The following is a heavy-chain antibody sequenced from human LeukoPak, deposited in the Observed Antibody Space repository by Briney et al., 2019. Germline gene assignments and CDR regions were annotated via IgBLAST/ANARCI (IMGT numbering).Heavy chain of an antibody. D-gene: IGHD3-22*01. Sequence: SETLSLTCTVSGGSISSGGYSWSWIRQHPGKGLEWIGYIYYSGSTYYNPSLKSRVTISVDTSKNQFSLKLSSVTAADTAVYYCARVGSTMIVVDKVNWFDPWGQGTLVTVSS. CDR2: IYYSGST. CDR1: GGSISSGGYS. CDR3: ARVGSTMIVVDKVNWFDP. J-gene: IGHJ5*02. V-gene: IGHV4-31*03.